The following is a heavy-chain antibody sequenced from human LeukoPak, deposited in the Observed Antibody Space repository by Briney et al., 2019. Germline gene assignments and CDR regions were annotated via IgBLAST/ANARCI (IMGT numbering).Heavy chain of an antibody. CDR3: ARLGRGGSYIDY. V-gene: IGHV4-39*01. D-gene: IGHD1-26*01. CDR2: IYYSGST. J-gene: IGHJ4*02. Sequence: PSETLSLTCTVSGDSISSSSYYWGWIRQPPGKGLEWIGSIYYSGSTYYNPSLKSRVTISVDTSKNQFSLKLSSVTAADTAVYYCARLGRGGSYIDYWGQGTLVTVSS. CDR1: GDSISSSSYY.